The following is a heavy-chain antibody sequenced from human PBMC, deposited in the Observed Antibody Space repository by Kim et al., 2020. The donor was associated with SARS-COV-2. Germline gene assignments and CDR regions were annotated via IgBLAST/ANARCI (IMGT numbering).Heavy chain of an antibody. CDR1: GLNFADYA. Sequence: GGSLRLSCTTSGLNFADYAMSWFRRAPGKGLEWVAFIRSKRYDETTEYAASVKGRFIISRDDSKRIAYLQMNGLKTEDTAVYYCTSGPYYYDSAAYYHDYWGQGTLVTVSS. CDR2: IRSKRYDETT. J-gene: IGHJ4*02. CDR3: TSGPYYYDSAAYYHDY. V-gene: IGHV3-49*03. D-gene: IGHD3-22*01.